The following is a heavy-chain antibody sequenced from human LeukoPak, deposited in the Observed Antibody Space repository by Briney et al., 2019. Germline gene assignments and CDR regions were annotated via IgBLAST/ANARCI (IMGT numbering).Heavy chain of an antibody. CDR1: GFTFSDYY. CDR3: ARPRYYDSSGYAGY. Sequence: GGSLRLSCAASGFTFSDYYMSWIREAPGKGLEWVSYISSSGSTIYYADSVKGRFTISRDNAKNSLYLQINSLRAEDTAVYYCARPRYYDSSGYAGYWGQGTLVTVSS. V-gene: IGHV3-11*01. CDR2: ISSSGSTI. J-gene: IGHJ4*02. D-gene: IGHD3-22*01.